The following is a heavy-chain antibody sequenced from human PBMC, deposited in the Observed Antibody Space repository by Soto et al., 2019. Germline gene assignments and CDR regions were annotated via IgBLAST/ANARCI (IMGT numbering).Heavy chain of an antibody. CDR2: IIPIFGTA. D-gene: IGHD3-3*01. CDR1: GGTFSSYA. CDR3: ATSPEYDFWSGYSTYYFDY. J-gene: IGHJ4*02. Sequence: SVKVSCKASGGTFSSYAISWVRRAPGQGLEWMGGIIPIFGTANYAQKFQGRVTITADESTSTAYMELSSLRSEDTAVYYCATSPEYDFWSGYSTYYFDYWGQGTLVTVSS. V-gene: IGHV1-69*13.